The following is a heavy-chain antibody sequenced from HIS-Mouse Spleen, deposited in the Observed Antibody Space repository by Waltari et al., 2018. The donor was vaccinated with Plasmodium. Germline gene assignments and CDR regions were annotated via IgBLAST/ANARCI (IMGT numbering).Heavy chain of an antibody. CDR2: IKQDGSEK. CDR3: ASSWYWYFDL. Sequence: EVQLVESGGGLVQPGGSLSVSCAASGFTFSSHWMRWVRQAPGKGLEWVANIKQDGSEKYYVDSVKGRFTISRDNAKNSLYLQMNSLRAEDTAVYYCASSWYWYFDLWGRGTLVTVSS. CDR1: GFTFSSHW. D-gene: IGHD6-13*01. J-gene: IGHJ2*01. V-gene: IGHV3-7*01.